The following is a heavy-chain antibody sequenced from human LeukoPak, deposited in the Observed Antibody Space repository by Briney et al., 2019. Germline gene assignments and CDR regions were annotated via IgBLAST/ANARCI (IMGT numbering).Heavy chain of an antibody. Sequence: AASVKVSCKASGGTFSSYTISWVRQVPGQGLEWMGRIIPIFGTANYAQKFQGRVTITTDKSTSTGYMELSSLRSEDTAVYYCAREDGYGDPQKFDYWGQGTLVTVSS. D-gene: IGHD4-17*01. J-gene: IGHJ4*02. CDR1: GGTFSSYT. CDR3: AREDGYGDPQKFDY. CDR2: IIPIFGTA. V-gene: IGHV1-69*08.